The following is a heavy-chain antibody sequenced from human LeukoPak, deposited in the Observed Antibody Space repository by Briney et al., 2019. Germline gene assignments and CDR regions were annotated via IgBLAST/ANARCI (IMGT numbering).Heavy chain of an antibody. CDR3: ARDLGGHCSTTTCPGLFDP. D-gene: IGHD2-2*01. V-gene: IGHV3-11*05. CDR2: ISSGSSDT. CDR1: GFSFSEYY. Sequence: GGSLRLSCAASGFSFSEYYMTWIRQAPGKGLEWISHISSGSSDTSYADSVKGRFTISRDNTKNALFLQMNTLRAEDTAVYYCARDLGGHCSTTTCPGLFDPWGQGTLVTVSS. J-gene: IGHJ5*02.